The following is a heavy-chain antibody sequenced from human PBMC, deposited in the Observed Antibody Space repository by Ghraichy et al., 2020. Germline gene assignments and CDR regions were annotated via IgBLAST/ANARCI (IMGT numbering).Heavy chain of an antibody. CDR3: ARMVETVMGQFDY. Sequence: SETLSLTCSVSGGSISSSTYYWGWIRQPPGKGLEWIGTIYYSGSTYYNPSLKSRVTISVDTSKNQFSLRLNSVTAADTAVYYCARMVETVMGQFDYWGQGTLVTVSS. CDR2: IYYSGST. CDR1: GGSISSSTYY. J-gene: IGHJ4*02. V-gene: IGHV4-39*01. D-gene: IGHD5-18*01.